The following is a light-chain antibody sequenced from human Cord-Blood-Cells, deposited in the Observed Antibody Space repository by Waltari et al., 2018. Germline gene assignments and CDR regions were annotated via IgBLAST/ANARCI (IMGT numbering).Light chain of an antibody. CDR3: CSYAGSYV. J-gene: IGLJ1*01. Sequence: QSALTQPASVSGSPGQSIPISCTGTSSVVGGYNLVSCYQQHPGKAPKLMIYGVSTRPSGVSNRFSGSKSGNTASLTISGLQAEDEADYYCCSYAGSYVFGTGTKVTVL. V-gene: IGLV2-23*02. CDR2: GVS. CDR1: SSVVGGYNL.